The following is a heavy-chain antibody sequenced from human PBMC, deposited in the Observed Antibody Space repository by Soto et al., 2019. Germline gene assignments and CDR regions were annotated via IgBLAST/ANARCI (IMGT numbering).Heavy chain of an antibody. CDR1: GGSISSSSYY. V-gene: IGHV4-39*01. D-gene: IGHD3-10*01. J-gene: IGHJ4*02. Sequence: SETLSLTCTVSGGSISSSSYYWGWIRQPPGKGLEWIGSIYYSGSTYYNPSLKSRVTISVDTSKNQFSLKLSSVTAADTAVYYCATSKKGYYYGSGSYDWGQGTLVTVSS. CDR3: ATSKKGYYYGSGSYD. CDR2: IYYSGST.